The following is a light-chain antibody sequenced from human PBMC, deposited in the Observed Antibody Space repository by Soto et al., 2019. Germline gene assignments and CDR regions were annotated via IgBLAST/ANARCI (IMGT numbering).Light chain of an antibody. CDR1: QSVRSN. J-gene: IGKJ4*01. V-gene: IGKV3-15*01. CDR2: GAS. CDR3: QQYNNWSPLT. Sequence: EIVMTQSPATLSVSPGERATLSFRASQSVRSNLAWYQQKPGQAPRLLIYGASTRVTGVPARFSGSGSGTEFTLTISSLQSEDFSVYYCQQYNNWSPLTFGGGTKVEIK.